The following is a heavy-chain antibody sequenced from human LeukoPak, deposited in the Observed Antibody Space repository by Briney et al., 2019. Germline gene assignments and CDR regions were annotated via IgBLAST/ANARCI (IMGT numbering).Heavy chain of an antibody. J-gene: IGHJ4*02. D-gene: IGHD4-11*01. CDR1: GFTFSIYA. V-gene: IGHV4-59*01. Sequence: GSLRLSCAASGFTFSIYAMSWIRQPPGKGLEWIGYIYYRGSTNYNPSLKRRVTISVDTSKNQFSLKLSSVTAADTAVYYCAFLSYRTTASFDYWGQGTLVTVSS. CDR3: AFLSYRTTASFDY. CDR2: IYYRGST.